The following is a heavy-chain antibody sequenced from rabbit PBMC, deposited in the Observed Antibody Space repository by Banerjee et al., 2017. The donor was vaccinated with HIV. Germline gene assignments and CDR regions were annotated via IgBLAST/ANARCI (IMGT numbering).Heavy chain of an antibody. V-gene: IGHV1S47*01. Sequence: QEQLEESGGDLVKPGASLTLTCTASGFDFSSYYMSWVRQAPGKGLEWIGIISTGDGSTYYASWVNGRFTISSNTNQNTVSLQVNSPTAADTATYFCVRDKSGGGADLWGPGTLVTVS. CDR3: VRDKSGGGADL. D-gene: IGHD4-1*01. J-gene: IGHJ4*01. CDR1: GFDFSSYY. CDR2: ISTGDGST.